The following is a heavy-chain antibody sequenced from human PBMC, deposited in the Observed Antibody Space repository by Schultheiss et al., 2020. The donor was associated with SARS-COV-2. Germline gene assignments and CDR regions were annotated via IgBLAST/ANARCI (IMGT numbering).Heavy chain of an antibody. J-gene: IGHJ4*02. CDR3: ARQGGFYYDTSGYYPDYFDY. CDR1: GGSFSGYY. CDR2: IYYSGST. D-gene: IGHD3-22*01. V-gene: IGHV4-59*08. Sequence: SETLSLTCAVYGGSFSGYYWSWIRQHPGKGLEWIGYIYYSGSTNYNPSLKSRVTISVDTSKNQFSLKLSSVTAADTAVYYCARQGGFYYDTSGYYPDYFDYWGQGTVVTVSS.